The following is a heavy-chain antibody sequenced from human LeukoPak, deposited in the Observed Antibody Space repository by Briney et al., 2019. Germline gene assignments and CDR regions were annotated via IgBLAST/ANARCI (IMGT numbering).Heavy chain of an antibody. V-gene: IGHV1-69*06. CDR3: ARGRQYYDILTGPSPAGAFDI. Sequence: GASVKVSCKASGYTFTSYGISWVRQAPGQGLEWMGGIIPIFGTANYAQKFQGRVTITADKSTSTAYMELSSLRSEDTAVYYCARGRQYYDILTGPSPAGAFDIWGQGTMVTVSS. CDR1: GYTFTSYG. CDR2: IIPIFGTA. J-gene: IGHJ3*02. D-gene: IGHD3-9*01.